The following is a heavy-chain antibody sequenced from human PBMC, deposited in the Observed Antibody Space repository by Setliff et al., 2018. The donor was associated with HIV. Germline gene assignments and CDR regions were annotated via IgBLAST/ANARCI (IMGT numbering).Heavy chain of an antibody. Sequence: SETLSLTCTVSGGSISTSNWWGWIRQTPGKGLEWIGYIYYSGSTNYNPSLKSRVTISVDTSKNQFSLKLSSVTAADTAVYYCARLNDGFYYYYYMDVWGKGTTVTVSS. CDR3: ARLNDGFYYYYYMDV. D-gene: IGHD2-2*03. J-gene: IGHJ6*03. V-gene: IGHV4-28*01. CDR2: IYYSGST. CDR1: GGSISTSNW.